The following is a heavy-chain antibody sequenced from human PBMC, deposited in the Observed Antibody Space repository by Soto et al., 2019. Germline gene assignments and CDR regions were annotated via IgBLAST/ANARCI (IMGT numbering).Heavy chain of an antibody. V-gene: IGHV1-18*01. CDR2: ISAHNGNT. CDR1: GYTFTSYG. CDR3: ARWRYGAY. D-gene: IGHD3-10*01. Sequence: QVHLVQSGAEVKKPGASVKVSCKGSGYTFTSYGITWVRQAPGQGLEWMGWISAHNGNTNYAQKLQGRVTVTRDTSTSTAYMELRSLRSDDTAVSDCARWRYGAYWSQCSLVTVSS. J-gene: IGHJ1*01.